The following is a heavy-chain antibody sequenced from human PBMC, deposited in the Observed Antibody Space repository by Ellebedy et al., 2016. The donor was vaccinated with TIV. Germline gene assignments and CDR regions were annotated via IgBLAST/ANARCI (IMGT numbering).Heavy chain of an antibody. CDR3: ARDHDIVRTDYYGMDV. CDR1: GGSISSDSHY. V-gene: IGHV4-39*07. J-gene: IGHJ6*02. CDR2: INYRGAT. Sequence: SETLSLXCTVSGGSISSDSHYWGWVRQPPGKGLEWIGRINYRGATYDNPSLKSRLTMSVDTSKNQFSLNLTSVTAADTAVYYCARDHDIVRTDYYGMDVWGQGTTVTVSS. D-gene: IGHD2-21*01.